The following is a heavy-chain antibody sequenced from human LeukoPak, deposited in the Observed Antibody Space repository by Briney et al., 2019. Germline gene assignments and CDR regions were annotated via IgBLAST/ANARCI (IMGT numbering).Heavy chain of an antibody. CDR3: AREYCSSGSCQYYFDY. V-gene: IGHV3-64*01. D-gene: IGHD2-15*01. CDR2: ITSSGDSP. J-gene: IGHJ4*02. Sequence: GESLRLSCAASGFTFSSYAMHWGRQAPGRGLEYVSAITSSGDSPYYANSVRGRFTISRDNSKNTLYLQMGSLRAEDMAVYYCAREYCSSGSCQYYFDYWGQGTLVTVSS. CDR1: GFTFSSYA.